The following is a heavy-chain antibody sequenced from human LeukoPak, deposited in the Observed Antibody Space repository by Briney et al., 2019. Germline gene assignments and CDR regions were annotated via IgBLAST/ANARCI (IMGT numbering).Heavy chain of an antibody. CDR2: LYNGDNT. CDR3: AMATRWLNFDY. D-gene: IGHD6-19*01. Sequence: GGSLRLSCAASGFTFSSYGMSWVRQAPGKGLEWVSTLYNGDNTNYADSMKGRFIISRDNSKNTLFLQMNSLRLDDTAVYYCAMATRWLNFDYWGQGTLVTVS. V-gene: IGHV3-66*01. CDR1: GFTFSSYG. J-gene: IGHJ4*02.